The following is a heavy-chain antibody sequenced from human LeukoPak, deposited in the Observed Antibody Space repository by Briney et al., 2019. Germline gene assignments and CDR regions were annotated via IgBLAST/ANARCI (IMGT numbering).Heavy chain of an antibody. CDR3: ARARRDVVLILDHLYYFDY. D-gene: IGHD2-8*01. CDR2: MNPKSGNT. Sequence: ASVKASCKPSGYTFTNYDVNWVRQATGQGLEWMGWMNPKSGNTGSAQRFQGRVTMTRDTSISTAYMELSSLRSEDTAVYYCARARRDVVLILDHLYYFDYWGQGTLVTVSS. CDR1: GYTFTNYD. J-gene: IGHJ4*02. V-gene: IGHV1-8*01.